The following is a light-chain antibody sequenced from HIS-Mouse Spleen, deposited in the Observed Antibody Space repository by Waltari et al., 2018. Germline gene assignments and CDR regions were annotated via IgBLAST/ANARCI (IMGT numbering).Light chain of an antibody. CDR2: GAS. Sequence: EIVMTQSPATLSVSPGERATLSCRASQSVSSNLAWYQQKPGQAPRLLIYGASTRATGIPARFSVSGSGTEFTLTISSMQSEDFAVYYCQQYNNWLGFGGGTKVEIK. CDR1: QSVSSN. V-gene: IGKV3-15*01. CDR3: QQYNNWLG. J-gene: IGKJ4*01.